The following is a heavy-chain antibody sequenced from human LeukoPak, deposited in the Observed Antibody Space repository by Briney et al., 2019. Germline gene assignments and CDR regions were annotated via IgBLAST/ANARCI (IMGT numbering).Heavy chain of an antibody. CDR1: GYSVANFW. D-gene: IGHD1-26*01. Sequence: PGESLKISCKGSGSGYSVANFWIGWVRQMPGKGLEWIGIIYPGDSDTRYSPSFEGQVTISVDKSVNTAYLQWSSLRASDTAIYFCARRSGSYFNFWGQGTQVIVSS. J-gene: IGHJ4*02. V-gene: IGHV5-51*01. CDR3: ARRSGSYFNF. CDR2: IYPGDSDT.